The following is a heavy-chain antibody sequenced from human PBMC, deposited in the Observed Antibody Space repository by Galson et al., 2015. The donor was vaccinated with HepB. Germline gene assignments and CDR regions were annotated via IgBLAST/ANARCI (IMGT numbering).Heavy chain of an antibody. V-gene: IGHV3-48*03. CDR2: ISSSGSTI. CDR3: ARGDYYDSSGYYYRAVDY. Sequence: SLRLSCAASGFTFSSYEMNWVRQAPGKGLEWVSYISSSGSTIYYADSVKGRFTISRDNAKNSLYLQMNSLRAEDTAVYYCARGDYYDSSGYYYRAVDYWGQGTLVTVSS. D-gene: IGHD3-22*01. CDR1: GFTFSSYE. J-gene: IGHJ4*02.